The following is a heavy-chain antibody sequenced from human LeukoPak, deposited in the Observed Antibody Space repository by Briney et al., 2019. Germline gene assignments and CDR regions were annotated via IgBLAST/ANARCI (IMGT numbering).Heavy chain of an antibody. J-gene: IGHJ4*02. V-gene: IGHV4-59*01. D-gene: IGHD2-21*02. CDR1: GGSISSYY. CDR3: ARITKNCGGDCYMFDY. CDR2: VYYSGST. Sequence: SETLSLTCTVSGGSISSYYWSWIRQPPGKGLEWIGYVYYSGSTNYNPSLKSRVTTSVDTSKNQFSLKLSSVTAADTAVYYCARITKNCGGDCYMFDYWGQGTLVTVPS.